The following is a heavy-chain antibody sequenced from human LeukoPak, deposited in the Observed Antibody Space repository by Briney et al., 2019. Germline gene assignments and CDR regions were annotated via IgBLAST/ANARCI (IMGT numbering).Heavy chain of an antibody. CDR3: AELGITMIGGV. J-gene: IGHJ6*04. CDR2: ISSSSSYI. D-gene: IGHD3-10*02. CDR1: GFTFSSYS. V-gene: IGHV3-21*01. Sequence: GGSLRLSCAGSGFTFSSYSMNWVRQAPGKGLEWVPSISSSSSYIYYADSVKGRFTTSRYNAKNSLYLQMNSLRAEDTAVYYCAELGITMIGGVWGKGTTVTISS.